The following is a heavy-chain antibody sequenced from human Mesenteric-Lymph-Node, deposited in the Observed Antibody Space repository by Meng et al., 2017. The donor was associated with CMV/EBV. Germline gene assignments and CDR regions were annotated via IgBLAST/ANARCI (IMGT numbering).Heavy chain of an antibody. CDR2: INPSGGNT. J-gene: IGHJ4*02. CDR1: GYIFTSCY. V-gene: IGHV1-46*01. CDR3: AREAGSGFYPAFDY. Sequence: SGYIFTSCYMHWVRQPPGQGLEWMGIINPSGGNTNYAQKFQGRVTMTRDTSTSTVYMELSSLRSEDTAVYYCAREAGSGFYPAFDYWGQGTLVTVSS. D-gene: IGHD3-22*01.